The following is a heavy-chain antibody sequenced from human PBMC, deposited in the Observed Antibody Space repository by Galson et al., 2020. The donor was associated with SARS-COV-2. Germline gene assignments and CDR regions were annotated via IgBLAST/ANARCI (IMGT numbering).Heavy chain of an antibody. V-gene: IGHV3-30*03. J-gene: IGHJ4*02. D-gene: IGHD5-12*01. Sequence: GGSLRLSCAASGFTFSSYGMHWVRQDPGKGLEWAAVISYDGSKKYYADSVKGRFTISRDNSKNTLYLQMNSLRAEDTAVYYCATARGYSGYDEYYFDYWGQGTLVTVSS. CDR2: ISYDGSKK. CDR1: GFTFSSYG. CDR3: ATARGYSGYDEYYFDY.